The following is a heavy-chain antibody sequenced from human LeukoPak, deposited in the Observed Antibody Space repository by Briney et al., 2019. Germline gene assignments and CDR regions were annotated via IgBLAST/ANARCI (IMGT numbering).Heavy chain of an antibody. Sequence: SETLSLTCAVSGFSISSGYYWGWIRQPPGKGLEWIGSIYHSGSTYYNPSLKSRVTISVDTSKNQFSLKLTSVTAADTAVYYCVRGSYCSGGSCYVDLDYWGQGTLVTVSS. CDR2: IYHSGST. V-gene: IGHV4-38-2*01. D-gene: IGHD2-15*01. CDR3: VRGSYCSGGSCYVDLDY. CDR1: GFSISSGYY. J-gene: IGHJ4*02.